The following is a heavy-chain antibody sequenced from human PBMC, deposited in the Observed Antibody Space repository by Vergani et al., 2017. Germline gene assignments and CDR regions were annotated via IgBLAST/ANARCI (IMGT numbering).Heavy chain of an antibody. CDR1: GFTFSSYA. D-gene: IGHD3-22*01. CDR2: ISSSGSTI. Sequence: EVQLLESGGGLVQPGGSLRLSCAASGFTFSSYAMSWVRQAPGKGLEWVSYISSSGSTIYYADSVKGRFTISRDNAKNSLYLQMNSLRAEDTAVYYCARGYYYDSSGYDAWGDQHWGQGTLVTVSS. CDR3: ARGYYYDSSGYDAWGDQH. V-gene: IGHV3-48*04. J-gene: IGHJ1*01.